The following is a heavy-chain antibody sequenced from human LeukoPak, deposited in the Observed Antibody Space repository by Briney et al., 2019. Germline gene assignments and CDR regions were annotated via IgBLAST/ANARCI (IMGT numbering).Heavy chain of an antibody. V-gene: IGHV3-23*01. CDR3: AKDVGYSSSHYYYMDV. CDR1: GFTFSSYA. D-gene: IGHD6-13*01. Sequence: GGSLRLSCAVSGFTFSSYAMSWVRQAPGKGLEWVSAISGSGGSTYYADSVKGRFTISRDNSKNTLYLQMNSLRAEDTAVYYCAKDVGYSSSHYYYMDVWGKGTTVTVSS. J-gene: IGHJ6*03. CDR2: ISGSGGST.